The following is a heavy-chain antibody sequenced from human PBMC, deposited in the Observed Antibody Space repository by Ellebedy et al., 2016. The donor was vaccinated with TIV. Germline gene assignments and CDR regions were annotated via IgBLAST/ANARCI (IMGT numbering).Heavy chain of an antibody. D-gene: IGHD4-17*01. CDR3: AKDIQTRDYAMIV. J-gene: IGHJ4*02. CDR2: ISGGLST. Sequence: GESLKISXAASGFTFSSSAMSWVRQAPGKGLEWVSSISGGLSTYYADSVKGRFTISRDNAKNSLYLQMNSLRSEDTAVYYCAKDIQTRDYAMIVWGQGTLVTVSS. V-gene: IGHV3-23*01. CDR1: GFTFSSSA.